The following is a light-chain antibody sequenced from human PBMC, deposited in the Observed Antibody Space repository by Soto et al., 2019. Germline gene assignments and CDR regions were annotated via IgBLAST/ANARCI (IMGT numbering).Light chain of an antibody. V-gene: IGKV1-5*03. CDR1: QNINNW. J-gene: IGKJ3*01. Sequence: DIQMTQSPSTLSASVGDRVTITCRASQNINNWLAWSQQKPGKAPKVLIYGATTLASGVPSRFSGSRSGTEFTLTINGLQPEDYATYYCQQHGDYPLSFGPGTKVDV. CDR2: GAT. CDR3: QQHGDYPLS.